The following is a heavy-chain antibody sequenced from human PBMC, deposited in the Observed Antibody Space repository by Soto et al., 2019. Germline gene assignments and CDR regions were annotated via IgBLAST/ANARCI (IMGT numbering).Heavy chain of an antibody. J-gene: IGHJ4*02. CDR1: GLTFSSYA. V-gene: IGHV3-23*01. Sequence: EVQLLESGGDLVQPGGSLRLSCVASGLTFSSYAMSWVRQAPGKGLEWVSVISGSGGYTDYADSVKGRFTISRDNSKNPLDLQMNSLRAEDTALYYCAKRFRGVLLNPEVDWGQGTLVTVSS. D-gene: IGHD3-10*01. CDR3: AKRFRGVLLNPEVD. CDR2: ISGSGGYT.